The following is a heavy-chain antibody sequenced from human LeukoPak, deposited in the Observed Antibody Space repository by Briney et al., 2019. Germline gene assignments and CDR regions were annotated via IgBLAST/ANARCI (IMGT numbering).Heavy chain of an antibody. CDR3: ARHESPGYCSGGSCPIGAYYFDY. CDR2: IYYSGNT. J-gene: IGHJ4*02. D-gene: IGHD2-15*01. V-gene: IGHV4-59*08. CDR1: GGSISSYY. Sequence: SETLSLTCTVSGGSISSYYWSWIRQPPGKGLEWIGYIYYSGNTNYNPSLKSRVTISVDTSKNQFSLKLSSVTAADTAVYYCARHESPGYCSGGSCPIGAYYFDYWGQGTLVTVSS.